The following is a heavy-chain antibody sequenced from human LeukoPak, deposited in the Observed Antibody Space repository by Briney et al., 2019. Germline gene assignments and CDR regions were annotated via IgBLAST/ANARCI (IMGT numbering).Heavy chain of an antibody. CDR1: GGSFSGYY. CDR2: INRSGST. J-gene: IGHJ5*02. CDR3: ARGNTYYDFWSGYLFDP. V-gene: IGHV4-34*01. D-gene: IGHD3-3*01. Sequence: SETLSLTCAVYGGSFSGYYWSWIRQPPGKGLEWIGEINRSGSTNYNPSLKSRVTISVDTSKNQFSLKLSSVTAADTAVYYCARGNTYYDFWSGYLFDPWGQGTLVTVSS.